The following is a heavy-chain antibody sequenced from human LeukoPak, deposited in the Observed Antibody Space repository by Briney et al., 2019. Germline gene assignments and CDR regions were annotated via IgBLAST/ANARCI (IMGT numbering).Heavy chain of an antibody. Sequence: ASVKVSCKASGYTFTGYYMHWVRQAPGQGLEWMGWISGYNGNTNYAQKLQGRVTMTTDTSTSTAYMELRSLRSDDTAVYYCATTPDILTGYFTFDYWGQGTLVTVSS. J-gene: IGHJ4*02. V-gene: IGHV1-18*04. CDR3: ATTPDILTGYFTFDY. CDR1: GYTFTGYY. CDR2: ISGYNGNT. D-gene: IGHD3-9*01.